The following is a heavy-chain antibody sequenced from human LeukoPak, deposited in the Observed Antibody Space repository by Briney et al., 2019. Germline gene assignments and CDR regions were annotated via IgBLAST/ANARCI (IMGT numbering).Heavy chain of an antibody. D-gene: IGHD1-14*01. V-gene: IGHV3-53*01. J-gene: IGHJ4*02. CDR1: GFIVSTDY. CDR3: TRESLNHLFDY. Sequence: GGSLRLSCAASGFIVSTDYMSWVRQAPGKGLEWVSVIYNTGGTYYADSVKGRFTISRDISKNTAYLQMISLNTEDTAVYYCTRESLNHLFDYWGQGTLVTVSS. CDR2: IYNTGGT.